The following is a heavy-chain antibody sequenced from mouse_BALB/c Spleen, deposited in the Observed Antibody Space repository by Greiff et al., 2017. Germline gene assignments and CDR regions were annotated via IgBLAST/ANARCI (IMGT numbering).Heavy chain of an antibody. Sequence: EVQVVESGGGLVQPGGSRKLSCAASGFTFSSFGMHWVRQAPEKGLEWVAYISSGGSYTYYPDSVKGRFTISRDNAKNTLYLQMSSLKSEDTAMYYCARHGNYYAMDYWGQGTSVTVSS. D-gene: IGHD2-1*01. CDR2: ISSGGSYT. V-gene: IGHV5-6*01. CDR3: ARHGNYYAMDY. J-gene: IGHJ4*01. CDR1: GFTFSSFG.